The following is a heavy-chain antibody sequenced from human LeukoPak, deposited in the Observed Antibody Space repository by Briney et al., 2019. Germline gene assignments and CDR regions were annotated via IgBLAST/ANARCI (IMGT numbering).Heavy chain of an antibody. V-gene: IGHV4-31*03. Sequence: SQTLSLTCTVSGGSISSGGYYWSWIRQHPGKGLEWIGYIYYSGSTYYNPSPKSRVTISVDTSKNQFSLKLSSVTAADTAVYYCARVGCSGGSCYHNKSPFDYWGQGTLVTVSS. CDR2: IYYSGST. J-gene: IGHJ4*02. CDR3: ARVGCSGGSCYHNKSPFDY. D-gene: IGHD2-15*01. CDR1: GGSISSGGYY.